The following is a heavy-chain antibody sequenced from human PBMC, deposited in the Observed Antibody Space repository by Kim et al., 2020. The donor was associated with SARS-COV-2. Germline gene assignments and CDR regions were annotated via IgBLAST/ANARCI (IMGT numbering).Heavy chain of an antibody. J-gene: IGHJ6*02. CDR1: GGSFSGYY. Sequence: SETLSLTCAVYGGSFSGYYWSWIRQPPGKGLEWIGEINHSGSTNYNPSLKSRVTISVDTSKNQFSLKLSSVTAADTAVYYCARGRWPRGTPRRPKQQRVTTNLYYYYGMDVWGQGTTVTVSS. V-gene: IGHV4-34*01. CDR2: INHSGST. CDR3: ARGRWPRGTPRRPKQQRVTTNLYYYYGMDV. D-gene: IGHD4-4*01.